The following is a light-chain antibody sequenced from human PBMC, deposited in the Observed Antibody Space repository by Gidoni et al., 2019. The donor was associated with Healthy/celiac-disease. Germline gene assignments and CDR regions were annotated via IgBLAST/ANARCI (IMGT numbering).Light chain of an antibody. CDR1: QSISSW. J-gene: IGKJ4*01. CDR2: KAS. Sequence: DIQMTKYPSTLSASVGDRVTITCRASQSISSWLVWYQQKPGKAPKLLIYKASSLESGVPSRFSGSGSGTEFTLTISSLQPDDFATYYCQQYNSYPLTFGGGTKVEIK. V-gene: IGKV1-5*03. CDR3: QQYNSYPLT.